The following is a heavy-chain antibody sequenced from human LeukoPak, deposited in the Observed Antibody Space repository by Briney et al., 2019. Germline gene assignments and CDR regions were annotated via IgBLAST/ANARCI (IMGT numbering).Heavy chain of an antibody. V-gene: IGHV4-59*01. Sequence: SETLSLTCTVSGGSISSYYWSWIRQPPGKGLEWIGYIYYSGSTNYNPSLKSRVTISVDTSKNQFSLKLSSVTAADTAVYYCAREMERTGSIAAAGMFWFDPWGQGTLVTVSS. D-gene: IGHD6-13*01. CDR1: GGSISSYY. CDR3: AREMERTGSIAAAGMFWFDP. J-gene: IGHJ5*02. CDR2: IYYSGST.